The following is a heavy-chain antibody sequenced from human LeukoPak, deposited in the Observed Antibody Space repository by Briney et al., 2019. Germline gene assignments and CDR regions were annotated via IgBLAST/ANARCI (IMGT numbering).Heavy chain of an antibody. D-gene: IGHD6-13*01. CDR1: GYTFTSYY. CDR3: ATGIAAAGIYY. J-gene: IGHJ4*02. V-gene: IGHV1-46*01. Sequence: ASVKVSCKASGYTFTSYYMHWVRQAPGQGLEWMGIINPSGGSSSYAQKFQGRVTMIRDTSTSTVYMELSSLRSEDTAVYYCATGIAAAGIYYWGQGTLVTVSS. CDR2: INPSGGSS.